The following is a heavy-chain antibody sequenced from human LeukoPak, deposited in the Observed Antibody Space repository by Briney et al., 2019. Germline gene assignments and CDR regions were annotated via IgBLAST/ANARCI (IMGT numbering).Heavy chain of an antibody. J-gene: IGHJ6*03. Sequence: GGSLRLSCAASGFTFSSYSMNWVRQASGKGLEWVSSISSSSSYIYYADSVKGRFTVSRDNAKNSLSLQMNSLRAEDTAVYYCAREGRKSRGVDIVRKKETGYYYMDVWGKGTTVTVSS. CDR2: ISSSSSYI. D-gene: IGHD2-15*01. V-gene: IGHV3-21*01. CDR1: GFTFSSYS. CDR3: AREGRKSRGVDIVRKKETGYYYMDV.